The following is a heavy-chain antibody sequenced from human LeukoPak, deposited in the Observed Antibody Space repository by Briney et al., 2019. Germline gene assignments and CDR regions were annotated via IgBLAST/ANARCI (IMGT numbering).Heavy chain of an antibody. D-gene: IGHD3-10*01. V-gene: IGHV4-39*07. Sequence: SETLSLTCTVSGGSISSSSYYWGWIRQPPGKGLEWIGSIYYSGSTYYNPSLKSRVTISVDTSKNQFSLKLSSVTAADTAVYCCATYYYGSGSVRWGQGTLVTVSS. CDR1: GGSISSSSYY. CDR3: ATYYYGSGSVR. J-gene: IGHJ4*02. CDR2: IYYSGST.